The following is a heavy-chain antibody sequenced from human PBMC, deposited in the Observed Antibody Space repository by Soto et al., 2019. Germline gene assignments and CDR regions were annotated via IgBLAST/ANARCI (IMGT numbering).Heavy chain of an antibody. CDR1: GGSISSYY. V-gene: IGHV4-4*07. D-gene: IGHD3-22*01. CDR3: ARAYPYYYDSSGYWNWFDP. Sequence: SETLSLTCTVSGGSISSYYWSWIRQPAGKGLEWIGRSYTSGSTNYNPSLKSRVTMSVDTSKNQFSLKLSSVTAADTAVYYCARAYPYYYDSSGYWNWFDPWGQGTLVTVSS. CDR2: SYTSGST. J-gene: IGHJ5*02.